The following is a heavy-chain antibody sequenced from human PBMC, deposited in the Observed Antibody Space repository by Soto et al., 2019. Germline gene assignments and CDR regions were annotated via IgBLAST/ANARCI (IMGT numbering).Heavy chain of an antibody. CDR1: GFIFDDYA. CDR3: AKDRYSSSAYYYYGMDA. D-gene: IGHD6-6*01. J-gene: IGHJ6*02. Sequence: EVRLVESGGGLVQPGRSLRLSCAASGFIFDDYAMHWVRQAPGKGLEWVAVISGNSGSLGYADSVKGRFTISRDNAKNSLYLQMNRLRAEDTALYYCAKDRYSSSAYYYYGMDAWGQGTTVTVSS. CDR2: ISGNSGSL. V-gene: IGHV3-9*01.